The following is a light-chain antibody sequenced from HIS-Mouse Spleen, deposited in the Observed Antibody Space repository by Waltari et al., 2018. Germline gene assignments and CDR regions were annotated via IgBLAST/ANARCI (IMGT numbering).Light chain of an antibody. V-gene: IGLV3-10*01. J-gene: IGLJ2*01. CDR1: ALPTQY. Sequence: SYELTQPPSVSVSPGQTARITCSGDALPTQYAYWYQQKSGQAPVLVIYEDSTRPSGIPERFSGSSSGTMATLTISGAQVEDEADYYCYSTDSSGNHRVFGGGTKLTVL. CDR3: YSTDSSGNHRV. CDR2: EDS.